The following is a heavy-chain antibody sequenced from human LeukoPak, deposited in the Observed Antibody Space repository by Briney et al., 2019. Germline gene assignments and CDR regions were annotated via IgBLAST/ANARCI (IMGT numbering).Heavy chain of an antibody. CDR1: GGSFSGYY. V-gene: IGHV4-34*01. D-gene: IGHD2-2*02. CDR2: INHSGST. CDR3: ARRGLRYCSSTSCYTGSYYYYYYDMDV. Sequence: SSETLSLTCAVYGGSFSGYYWSWIRQPPGKGLEWIGEINHSGSTNYNPSLKSRVTISVDTPKNQFSLKLSSVTAADTAVYYCARRGLRYCSSTSCYTGSYYYYYYDMDVWGQGTTVTVSS. J-gene: IGHJ6*02.